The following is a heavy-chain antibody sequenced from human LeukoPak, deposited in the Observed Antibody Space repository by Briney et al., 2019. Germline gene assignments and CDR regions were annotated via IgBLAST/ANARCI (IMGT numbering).Heavy chain of an antibody. CDR1: GFTFRSYG. CDR3: AKGYYDSNGNYYYFDY. V-gene: IGHV3-30*18. J-gene: IGHJ4*02. Sequence: GGSLRLSCAVSGFTFRSYGMHWVRQAPGKGLEWVAVTSYDGSIRYYADSVKGRFTISRDNPKNTLYLQVNSLRAEDTAVYYCAKGYYDSNGNYYYFDYWGQGTLVTVSS. CDR2: TSYDGSIR. D-gene: IGHD3-22*01.